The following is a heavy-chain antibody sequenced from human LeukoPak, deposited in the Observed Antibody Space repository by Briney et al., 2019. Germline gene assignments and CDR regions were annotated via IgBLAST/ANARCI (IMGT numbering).Heavy chain of an antibody. D-gene: IGHD2-2*01. CDR2: IRNKANSYTT. V-gene: IGHV3-72*01. CDR3: GRPHSNTWAGNYFDN. CDR1: GFAFSDHY. Sequence: GGSLRLSCAASGFAFSDHYMDWVRQAPGKGLEWVGRIRNKANSYTTVYAASVEGRFTISRDDSKNSLFLQMNSLNTEDTAVYYCGRPHSNTWAGNYFDNWGQGTLVTVSS. J-gene: IGHJ4*02.